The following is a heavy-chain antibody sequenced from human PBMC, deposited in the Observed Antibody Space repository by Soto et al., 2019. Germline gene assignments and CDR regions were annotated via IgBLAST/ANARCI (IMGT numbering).Heavy chain of an antibody. D-gene: IGHD6-13*01. CDR1: GFTFFAYW. J-gene: IGHJ4*02. CDR2: INSDGSHT. CDR3: AKDLGYSSSDDSADY. V-gene: IGHV3-74*01. Sequence: EVQLVESGGGLVQPGGSLRLSCAASGFTFFAYWIHWVRQVPGKGLVWVSRINSDGSHTSYADSVRGRFTISRDNSKNTVSLHMNSLAAEDTAVYYCAKDLGYSSSDDSADYWGQGTLVNVSA.